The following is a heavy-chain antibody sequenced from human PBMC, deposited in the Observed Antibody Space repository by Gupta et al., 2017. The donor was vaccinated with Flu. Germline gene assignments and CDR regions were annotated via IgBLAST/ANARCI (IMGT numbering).Heavy chain of an antibody. CDR3: ARKRSGSYDY. Sequence: QVQLQESGPGLVKPSETLSLTCTVSGGSISSYYWSWIRQPPGKGLEWIGYIYYSGSTNYNPSLKSRVTISVDTSKNQFSLKLSSVTAADTAVYYCARKRSGSYDYWGQGTLVTVSS. D-gene: IGHD1-26*01. V-gene: IGHV4-59*08. CDR1: GGSISSYY. CDR2: IYYSGST. J-gene: IGHJ4*02.